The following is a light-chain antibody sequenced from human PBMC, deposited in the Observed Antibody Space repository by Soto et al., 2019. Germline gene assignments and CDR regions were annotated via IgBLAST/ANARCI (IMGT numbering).Light chain of an antibody. CDR1: QGVGGD. Sequence: DIQMTQFPSSLSASVGDRVTITCRASQGVGGDAGWYQQKPGKPPKRLLYATSTLQSGIPSRFSGGGFGTEFTLTISSLQPEDFATYYCVQHNSYPRTFGQGTRVEMK. V-gene: IGKV1-17*01. CDR3: VQHNSYPRT. J-gene: IGKJ1*01. CDR2: ATS.